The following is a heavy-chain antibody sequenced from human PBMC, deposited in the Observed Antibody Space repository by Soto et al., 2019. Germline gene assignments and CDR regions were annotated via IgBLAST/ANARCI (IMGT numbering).Heavy chain of an antibody. J-gene: IGHJ6*02. CDR2: ISAYNGNT. CDR1: GYTFTSYG. CDR3: ARVSRDYSSGYHYYYYGMDF. D-gene: IGHD3-22*01. V-gene: IGHV1-18*01. Sequence: ASVKVSCKASGYTFTSYGISWVRQAPGQGLEWMGWISAYNGNTNYAQKLQGRVTMTTDTSTSTAYMELRSLRSDDTAVYYCARVSRDYSSGYHYYYYGMDFWGQGTTVTVSS.